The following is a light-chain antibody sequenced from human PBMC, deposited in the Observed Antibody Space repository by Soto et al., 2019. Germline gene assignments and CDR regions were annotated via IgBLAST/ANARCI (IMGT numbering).Light chain of an antibody. J-gene: IGLJ1*01. Sequence: SVRTQAPPASGSPGRRVTISFSGRSSNIGSNYVYWYQQLPGTAPKLLIYRNNQRTSGVPDRFSGSKSGTSASLAISGLRSEDEADYYCAAWDDSLSGHNYVFGTGTK. CDR2: RNN. V-gene: IGLV1-47*01. CDR1: SSNIGSNY. CDR3: AAWDDSLSGHNYV.